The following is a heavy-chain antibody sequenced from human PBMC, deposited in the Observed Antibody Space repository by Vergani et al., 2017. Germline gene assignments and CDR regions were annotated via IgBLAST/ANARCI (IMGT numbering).Heavy chain of an antibody. CDR2: ISGSGGST. V-gene: IGHV3-23*01. D-gene: IGHD7-27*01. CDR1: GFTFSSYA. Sequence: EVQLLESGGGLVQPGGSLRLSCAASGFTFSSYAMSWVRQAPGKGLEWVSAISGSGGSTYYADSVKGRFTISRDNSKNMLYLQMNCLRSEDTDVYYWAKSGFSPPDYWGQGTLVTVSS. CDR3: AKSGFSPPDY. J-gene: IGHJ4*02.